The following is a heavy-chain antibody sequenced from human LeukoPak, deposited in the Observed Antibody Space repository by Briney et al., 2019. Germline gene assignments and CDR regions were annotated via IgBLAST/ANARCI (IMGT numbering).Heavy chain of an antibody. CDR1: GVTVSSNY. CDR3: ASQVDTAMVLKDY. D-gene: IGHD5-18*01. V-gene: IGHV3-53*01. Sequence: GGSLRPSCAASGVTVSSNYMSWVRQAPGKGLEWVSVIYSGGSTYYADSVKGRFTISRDNSKNTLYLQMNSLRAEDTAVYYCASQVDTAMVLKDYWGQGTLVTVSS. CDR2: IYSGGST. J-gene: IGHJ4*02.